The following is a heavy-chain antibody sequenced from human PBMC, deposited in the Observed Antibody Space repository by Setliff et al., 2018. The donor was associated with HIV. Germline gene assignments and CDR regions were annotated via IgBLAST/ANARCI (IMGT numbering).Heavy chain of an antibody. Sequence: ASVKVSCKASGYSFTSYYMHWVRQTPGQGLEWMGIINPNGGSTNYAQKFEGRVAMTADTSTNNVHMYLSSLRSEDTAVYYCAREPLPGDFGDFWGQGTLVTVSS. V-gene: IGHV1-46*01. CDR2: INPNGGST. CDR3: AREPLPGDFGDF. D-gene: IGHD7-27*01. J-gene: IGHJ4*02. CDR1: GYSFTSYY.